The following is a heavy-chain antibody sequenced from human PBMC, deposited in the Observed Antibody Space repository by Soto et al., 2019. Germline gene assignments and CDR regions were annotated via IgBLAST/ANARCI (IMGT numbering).Heavy chain of an antibody. CDR3: ARESTMVRGVINPLDY. V-gene: IGHV6-1*01. CDR2: AFYRSKWYN. D-gene: IGHD3-10*01. J-gene: IGHJ4*02. Sequence: PSPTLSLTCAISGDSVSSNSAAWNWIRQTPARGLEWLGRAFYRSKWYNDYAESVKSRITIKPDTSKNQFSLQLNSVTPEDTAVYYCARESTMVRGVINPLDYWGQGTLVTVSS. CDR1: GDSVSSNSAA.